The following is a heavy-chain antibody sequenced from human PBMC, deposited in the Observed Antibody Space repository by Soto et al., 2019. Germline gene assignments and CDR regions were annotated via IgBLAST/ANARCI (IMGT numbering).Heavy chain of an antibody. CDR2: IYYSGST. CDR1: GGSVSSGSYY. J-gene: IGHJ4*02. Sequence: QVQLQESGPGLVKPSETLSLTCTVSGGSVSSGSYYWSWIRQPPGKGLEWIGYIYYSGSTNYNPSLKSRVTISVDTSKNQFSLNLSSVTAADTAEYYCARVYDSSVNFDYWGQGTLVTVSS. D-gene: IGHD3-22*01. CDR3: ARVYDSSVNFDY. V-gene: IGHV4-61*01.